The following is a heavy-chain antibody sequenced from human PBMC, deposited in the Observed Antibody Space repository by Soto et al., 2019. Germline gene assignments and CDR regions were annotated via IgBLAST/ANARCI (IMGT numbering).Heavy chain of an antibody. D-gene: IGHD3-10*01. CDR1: GFTFSTYG. V-gene: IGHV3-30*18. J-gene: IGHJ4*02. CDR3: AKLFYYGSGSTDY. CDR2: ISYDGGDK. Sequence: QVPLVESGGGVVQPGRSLRLSCAASGFTFSTYGMHWVRQAPGKGLEWVAVISYDGGDKYYADSVKGRFTISRDNSKNTLYLQMNSLRTEDTAVYYCAKLFYYGSGSTDYWGQGTLVTVSS.